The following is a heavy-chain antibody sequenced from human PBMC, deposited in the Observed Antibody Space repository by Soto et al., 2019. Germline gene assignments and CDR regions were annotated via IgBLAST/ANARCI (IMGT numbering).Heavy chain of an antibody. J-gene: IGHJ4*02. CDR2: IIPILGIA. Sequence: QVQLVQSGAEVKKPGSSVKVSCKASGGTFSSYTISWVRQAPGQGLEWMGRIIPILGIANYAQKFQGRVTITADKSTSTAYMELSSLRSEDTAVYYCARDEGYCSGGSCYGDYYFDYWCQGTLVTVSS. V-gene: IGHV1-69*08. CDR3: ARDEGYCSGGSCYGDYYFDY. CDR1: GGTFSSYT. D-gene: IGHD2-15*01.